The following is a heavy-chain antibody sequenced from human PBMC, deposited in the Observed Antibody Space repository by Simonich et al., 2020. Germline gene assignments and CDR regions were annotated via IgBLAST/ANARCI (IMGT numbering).Heavy chain of an antibody. CDR3: ARGGLADRRIVYYYYMDV. Sequence: QVQLVQSGAEVKKPGSSVKVSCKASGGTFSSYAISWVRQAPGQGIEWMGGIIPFLGKANYAQKFQGRVTITAEKTTSTAYKELSSLRSEDTAVYYCARGGLADRRIVYYYYMDVWGKGTTVTVSS. D-gene: IGHD2-15*01. CDR2: IIPFLGKA. CDR1: GGTFSSYA. J-gene: IGHJ6*03. V-gene: IGHV1-69*06.